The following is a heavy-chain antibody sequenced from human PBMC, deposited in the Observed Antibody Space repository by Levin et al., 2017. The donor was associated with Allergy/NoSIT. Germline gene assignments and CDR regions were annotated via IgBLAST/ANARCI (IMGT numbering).Heavy chain of an antibody. J-gene: IGHJ5*02. CDR2: ISSSGSTI. CDR3: ARVSCYACWFDP. V-gene: IGHV3-48*03. Sequence: GGSLRLSCAASGFTFSSYEMNWVRQAPGKGLEWVSYISSSGSTIYYADSVKGRFTISRDNAKNSLYLQMNSLRAEDTAVYYCARVSCYACWFDPWGQGTLVTVSS. CDR1: GFTFSSYE. D-gene: IGHD2-2*01.